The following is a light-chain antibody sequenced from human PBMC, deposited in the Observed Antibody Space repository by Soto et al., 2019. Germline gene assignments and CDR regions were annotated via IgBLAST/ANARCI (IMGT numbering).Light chain of an antibody. CDR2: DVS. V-gene: IGLV2-14*01. Sequence: QSVLTQPASVSRSPGQSITISCTGTSSDVGGYDYVSWHQQHPGKVPKLMIYDVSSRPSGVSNRFSGSKSGNTASLTISGLQAEDEADYYCSSYASSSTLVFGGGTKLTVL. CDR3: SSYASSSTLV. CDR1: SSDVGGYDY. J-gene: IGLJ2*01.